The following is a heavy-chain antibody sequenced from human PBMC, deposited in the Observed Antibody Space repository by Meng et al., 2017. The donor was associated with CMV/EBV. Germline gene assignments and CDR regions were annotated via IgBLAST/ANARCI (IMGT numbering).Heavy chain of an antibody. D-gene: IGHD4-17*01. CDR1: VYCILYGVYY. Sequence: QVSLQSSGPVRVKPSTTLYPTCAVSVYCILYGVYYWGWIRQPPGKGLEWIGYIYYLASTYYYPSLQNRLTMSLDTSKSQFSLKMYFVTAADTAMYYCARTCRGYGDVKNGFDYWGQGTLVTVSS. CDR2: IYYLAST. V-gene: IGHV4-30-4*08. J-gene: IGHJ4*02. CDR3: ARTCRGYGDVKNGFDY.